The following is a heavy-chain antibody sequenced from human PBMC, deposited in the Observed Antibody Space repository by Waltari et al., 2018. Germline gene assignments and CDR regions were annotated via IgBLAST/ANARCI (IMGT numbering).Heavy chain of an antibody. CDR3: ARVRYGSGSYYYYYGMDV. J-gene: IGHJ6*02. V-gene: IGHV4-61*02. CDR1: GGSISSGSYY. D-gene: IGHD3-10*01. Sequence: QVQLQESGPGLVKPSQTLSLTCPVSGGSISSGSYYWSWIRPPAGKGLEWIGRIYTSGSTNYNPSLKSRVTISVDTSKNQFSLKLSSVTAADTAVYYCARVRYGSGSYYYYYGMDVWGQGTTVTVSS. CDR2: IYTSGST.